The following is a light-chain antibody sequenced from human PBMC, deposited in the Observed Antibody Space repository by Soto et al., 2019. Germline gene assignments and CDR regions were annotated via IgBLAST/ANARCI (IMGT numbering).Light chain of an antibody. CDR1: QSFSSSY. Sequence: EIVLTQSPGTLSLSPGERATLSCRASQSFSSSYLAWYQQKPGQAPRLLIYDASYRTTGIPDRFSGSGSGTDFTLTISRLEPEDFAVYYCQQYAGSPYTYGQGTRLEIK. CDR3: QQYAGSPYT. J-gene: IGKJ2*01. V-gene: IGKV3-20*01. CDR2: DAS.